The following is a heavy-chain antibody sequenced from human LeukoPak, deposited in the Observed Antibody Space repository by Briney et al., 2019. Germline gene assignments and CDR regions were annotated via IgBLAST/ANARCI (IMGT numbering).Heavy chain of an antibody. D-gene: IGHD2-21*02. V-gene: IGHV3-30*03. CDR2: ISYDGSNK. J-gene: IGHJ5*02. CDR1: GFTFSSYG. Sequence: PGGSLRLSCAASGFTFSSYGMHWVRQAPGKGLEWVAVISYDGSNKYYADSVKGRFTISRDNSKNTLYLQMNSLRPEDTALYYCARVSERLLPSFKWFDPWGQGTLVAVSS. CDR3: ARVSERLLPSFKWFDP.